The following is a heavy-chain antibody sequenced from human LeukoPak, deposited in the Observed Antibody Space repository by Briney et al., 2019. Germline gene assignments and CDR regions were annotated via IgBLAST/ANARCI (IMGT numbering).Heavy chain of an antibody. CDR2: ISSSGSTI. Sequence: GGSLRLSCAASGFTFSSYEMNWVRQAPGKGLEWVSYISSSGSTIYYADSVKGRFTISRDNAKNSLYLQMNSLRAEDTAVYYCARDLIYGGIALAGSPSGFDYWGQGTLVTVSS. CDR1: GFTFSSYE. J-gene: IGHJ4*02. V-gene: IGHV3-48*03. D-gene: IGHD6-19*01. CDR3: ARDLIYGGIALAGSPSGFDY.